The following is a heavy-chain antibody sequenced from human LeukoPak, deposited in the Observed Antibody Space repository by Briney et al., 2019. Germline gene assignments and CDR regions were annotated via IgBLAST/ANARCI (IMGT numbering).Heavy chain of an antibody. CDR3: ARTEESGYSYRYFGYYYYMDV. J-gene: IGHJ6*03. V-gene: IGHV4-34*01. CDR1: GGSFGGYH. D-gene: IGHD5-18*01. Sequence: PSETLSLTCTVYGGSFGGYHWHWIRQPPGKGLEWIGESNGSGDTNYNPSLKSRLTISVDTSKNQFSLKLSSVTAADTAVYYCARTEESGYSYRYFGYYYYMDVWGKGTTVTVSS. CDR2: SNGSGDT.